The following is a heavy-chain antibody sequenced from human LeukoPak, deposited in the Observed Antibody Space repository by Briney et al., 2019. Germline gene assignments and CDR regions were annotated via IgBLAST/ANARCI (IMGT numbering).Heavy chain of an antibody. CDR3: ARAMGKAALDY. Sequence: GGSLRLSCAASGITFSSYSMNWVRQAPGKGLEWVAVISYDGSNKYYADSVKGRFTISRDNSKNTLYLQMNSLRAEDTAVYYCARAMGKAALDYWGQGTLVTVSS. CDR1: GITFSSYS. CDR2: ISYDGSNK. J-gene: IGHJ4*02. D-gene: IGHD6-13*01. V-gene: IGHV3-30*03.